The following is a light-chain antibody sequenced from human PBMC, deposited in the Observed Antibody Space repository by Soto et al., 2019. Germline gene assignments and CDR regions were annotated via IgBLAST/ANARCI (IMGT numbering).Light chain of an antibody. CDR2: DAS. CDR3: QQRSNWQT. Sequence: EIVLTQSPATLSSSPGERATLSCRASQSVSSYLAWYQQKPGQAPRLLIYDASNRATGIPARFSGSGSGTDFTLTISSLEAEDFAVYYCQQRSNWQTFGQGTKLEIK. V-gene: IGKV3-11*01. CDR1: QSVSSY. J-gene: IGKJ2*01.